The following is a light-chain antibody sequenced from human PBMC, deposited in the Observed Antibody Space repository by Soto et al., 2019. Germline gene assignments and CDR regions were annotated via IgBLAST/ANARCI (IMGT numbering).Light chain of an antibody. CDR1: QNVSSNL. Sequence: TVFSQSPGTLSLSPGERATLSCSASQNVSSNLLVWYQQHPGQAPRLLIYGASSRATGIPDRFSGSGSGTDFTLTISRLEPEDFAVYYCQQYGSSLPITFGQGTRLEIK. CDR3: QQYGSSLPIT. V-gene: IGKV3-20*01. CDR2: GAS. J-gene: IGKJ5*01.